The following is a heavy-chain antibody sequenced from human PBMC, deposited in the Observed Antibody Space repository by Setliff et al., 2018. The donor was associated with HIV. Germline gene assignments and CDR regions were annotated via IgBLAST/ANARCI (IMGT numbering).Heavy chain of an antibody. CDR2: IYYSGST. CDR3: ARVRPQVGARAFDS. Sequence: SETLSLTCTVSGGSISSYYWSWIRQPPGKGLEWIGYIYYSGSTNYNPSLKSRVTISVDTSKNQFSLKLSSVTAADTAVYYCARVRPQVGARAFDSWGQGTMVTVSS. J-gene: IGHJ3*02. D-gene: IGHD1-26*01. V-gene: IGHV4-59*01. CDR1: GGSISSYY.